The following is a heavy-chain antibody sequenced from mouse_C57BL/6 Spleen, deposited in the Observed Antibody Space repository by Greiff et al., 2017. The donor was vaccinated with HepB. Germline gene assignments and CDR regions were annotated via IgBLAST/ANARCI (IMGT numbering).Heavy chain of an antibody. CDR1: GYTFTSYW. Sequence: VKLQQPGTELVKPGASVKLSCKASGYTFTSYWMHWVKQRPGQGLEWIGNINPSNGGTNYNEKFKSKATLTVDKSSSTAYMQLSSLTSEDSAVYYCASAYYSNYGYFDVWGTGTTVTVSS. V-gene: IGHV1-53*01. D-gene: IGHD2-5*01. CDR3: ASAYYSNYGYFDV. J-gene: IGHJ1*03. CDR2: INPSNGGT.